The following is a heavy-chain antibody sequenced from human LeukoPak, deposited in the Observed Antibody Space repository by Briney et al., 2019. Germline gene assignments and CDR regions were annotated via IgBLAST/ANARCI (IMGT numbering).Heavy chain of an antibody. Sequence: PSETLSLTCTVSGGSISSGSYYWSWIRQPAGKGLEWIGRIYTSGSTNYNPSLKSRVTISVDTSKNQFSLKLSSVTAADTAVYYCARTTEGGYAYDYFYYYYMDVWGKGTTVTISS. CDR2: IYTSGST. CDR1: GGSISSGSYY. CDR3: ARTTEGGYAYDYFYYYYMDV. V-gene: IGHV4-61*02. J-gene: IGHJ6*03. D-gene: IGHD5-18*01.